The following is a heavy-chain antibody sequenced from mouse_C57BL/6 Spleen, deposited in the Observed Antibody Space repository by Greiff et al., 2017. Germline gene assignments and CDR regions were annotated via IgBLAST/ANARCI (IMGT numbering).Heavy chain of an antibody. CDR1: GYSFTDYN. V-gene: IGHV1-39*01. D-gene: IGHD1-1*01. J-gene: IGHJ3*01. CDR3: AREGTTVVSPWFAY. Sequence: VHVKQSGPELVKPGASVKISCKASGYSFTDYNMNWVKQSNGKSLEWIGVINPNYGTTSYNQKFKGKATLTVDQSSSTAYMQLNSLTSEDSAVYYCAREGTTVVSPWFAYWGQGTLVTVSA. CDR2: INPNYGTT.